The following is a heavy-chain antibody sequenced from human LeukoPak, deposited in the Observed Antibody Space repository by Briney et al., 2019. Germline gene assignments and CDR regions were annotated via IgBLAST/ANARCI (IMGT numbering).Heavy chain of an antibody. Sequence: SQTLSLTCAISGDSVSSNNVAWVWIRQSPSRGLEWLARTYYRSKWYYDYADSVKSRVTINPDTSKNQFSLQLNSVTPEDTAVYYCARVRGQDGMDAWGQGTTVTVS. J-gene: IGHJ6*02. CDR1: GDSVSSNNVA. D-gene: IGHD3-10*01. CDR3: ARVRGQDGMDA. CDR2: TYYRSKWYY. V-gene: IGHV6-1*01.